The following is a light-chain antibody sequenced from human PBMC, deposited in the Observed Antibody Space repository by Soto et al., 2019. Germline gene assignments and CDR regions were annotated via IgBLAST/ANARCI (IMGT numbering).Light chain of an antibody. CDR3: HQRSSWPLT. Sequence: EIVLKQSPGTLSWSPGERATRSGRASQSVSSNLAWYQQKPGQAPRLLIYDVSNRATGFPARFSGSGSGTDFTLTISSLEPEDSAVYYCHQRSSWPLTFGGGTKVDIK. CDR1: QSVSSN. CDR2: DVS. V-gene: IGKV3-11*01. J-gene: IGKJ4*01.